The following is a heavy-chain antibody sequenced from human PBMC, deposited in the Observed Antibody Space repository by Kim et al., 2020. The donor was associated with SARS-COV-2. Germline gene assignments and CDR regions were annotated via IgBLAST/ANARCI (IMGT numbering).Heavy chain of an antibody. J-gene: IGHJ4*02. Sequence: GGSLRLSCAASGFVFSDYYMNWIRQAPGKGLEYLSYISATSSDTNYADSVKGRFTISRDNAKNSLYLQMNNLRPEDTAVYYCARYTRLLDSWGQGTLVTVSS. CDR2: ISATSSDT. CDR1: GFVFSDYY. D-gene: IGHD4-17*01. V-gene: IGHV3-11*06. CDR3: ARYTRLLDS.